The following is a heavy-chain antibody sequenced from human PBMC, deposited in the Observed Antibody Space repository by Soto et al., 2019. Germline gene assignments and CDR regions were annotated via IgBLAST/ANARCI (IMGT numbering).Heavy chain of an antibody. J-gene: IGHJ1*01. CDR3: ARVVVTTQH. D-gene: IGHD2-21*02. CDR1: GFTFSDHY. CDR2: TRNKANSYTT. V-gene: IGHV3-72*01. Sequence: GGSLRLSCAASGFTFSDHYMDWGRQAPGKGLEWVGRTRNKANSYTTEYAASVKGRFTISRDDSKNSLYLQMNSLKTEDTAVYYCARVVVTTQHWGQGTLVTVSS.